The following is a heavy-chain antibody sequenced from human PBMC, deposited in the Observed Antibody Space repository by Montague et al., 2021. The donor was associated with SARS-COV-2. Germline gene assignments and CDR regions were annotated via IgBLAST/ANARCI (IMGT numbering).Heavy chain of an antibody. CDR1: GFTFSSYA. Sequence: SLRLSCAASGFTFSSYAIHWVRQAPGKGLEWVALISFDGRSQYYADSVXGRFTISRDNSKSTLYLQMNSLRAADTAVYYCAGDGKYYDTLIGYFSPRNYYYFYGMDVWGQGTTVTVSS. CDR3: AGDGKYYDTLIGYFSPRNYYYFYGMDV. D-gene: IGHD3-9*01. J-gene: IGHJ6*02. V-gene: IGHV3-30*04. CDR2: ISFDGRSQ.